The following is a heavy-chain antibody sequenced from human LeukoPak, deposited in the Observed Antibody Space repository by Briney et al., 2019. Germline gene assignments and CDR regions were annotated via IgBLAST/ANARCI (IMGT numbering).Heavy chain of an antibody. J-gene: IGHJ3*02. Sequence: SETLSLTXTVSGGSISSYYWSWIRQPAGKGLEWIGRIYTSGSTNYNPSLKSRVTMSVDTSKNQFSLRLSSVTAADTAVYYCARPRNAWSPMGAFDIWGQGTMVTVSS. CDR3: ARPRNAWSPMGAFDI. V-gene: IGHV4-4*07. D-gene: IGHD1-1*01. CDR1: GGSISSYY. CDR2: IYTSGST.